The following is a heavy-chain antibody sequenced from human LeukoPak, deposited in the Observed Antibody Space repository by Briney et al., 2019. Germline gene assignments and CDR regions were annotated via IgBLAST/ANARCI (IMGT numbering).Heavy chain of an antibody. CDR2: MNPNSGNT. CDR1: GYTFTSYD. V-gene: IGHV1-8*01. J-gene: IGHJ5*02. CDR3: ARVLRIAAAGRRGHNWFDP. D-gene: IGHD6-13*01. Sequence: ASVKVSCKASGYTFTSYDINWVRQATGQGLEWMGWMNPNSGNTGYAQKFQGRVTMTRNTSISTAYMELSSLRSEDTAVYYCARVLRIAAAGRRGHNWFDPWGQGTLVTVSS.